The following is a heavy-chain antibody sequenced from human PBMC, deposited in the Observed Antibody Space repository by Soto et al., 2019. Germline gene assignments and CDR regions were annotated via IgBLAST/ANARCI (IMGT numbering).Heavy chain of an antibody. Sequence: EVQLVESGGGLFRPGGSLRLSCVASEFTFSSYWMHWVRQVPGKGLVWVSRLNEDGSFTTYADSVKGRFTISRDNAKKTLYLQMNSLRAEDTAVYYCARDRSGRADVWGQGTTVTVSS. J-gene: IGHJ6*02. V-gene: IGHV3-74*01. CDR1: EFTFSSYW. D-gene: IGHD3-10*01. CDR3: ARDRSGRADV. CDR2: LNEDGSFT.